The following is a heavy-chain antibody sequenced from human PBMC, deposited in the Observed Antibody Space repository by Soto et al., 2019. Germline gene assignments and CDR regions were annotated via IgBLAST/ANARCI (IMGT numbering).Heavy chain of an antibody. CDR1: GGSISSGGYY. J-gene: IGHJ4*02. CDR2: IYYSGST. D-gene: IGHD3-22*01. CDR3: ARGTYYYDSSGYYHFDY. V-gene: IGHV4-31*03. Sequence: QVQLQESGPGLVKPSQTLSLTCTVSGGSISSGGYYWSWIRQHPGKGLEWIGYIYYSGSTYYNQSLKSRVTISVERSKNPFSLKLSSVTAADTAVYYCARGTYYYDSSGYYHFDYWGQGTLVTVS.